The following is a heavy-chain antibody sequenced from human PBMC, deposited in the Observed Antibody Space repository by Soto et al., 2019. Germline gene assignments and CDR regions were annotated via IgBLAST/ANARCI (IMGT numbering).Heavy chain of an antibody. Sequence: VKVSCKASGYTSADFGISWVRQAPGQGLEWMGWVSGNNGASNPAPKVQGRITMTLDTSTGVSYMALRSLRSDDTAIYYCVRDQKYFRVNGNWFDSWGQGTLVTVSS. V-gene: IGHV1-18*04. J-gene: IGHJ5*01. CDR2: VSGNNGAS. CDR1: GYTSADFG. D-gene: IGHD2-2*01. CDR3: VRDQKYFRVNGNWFDS.